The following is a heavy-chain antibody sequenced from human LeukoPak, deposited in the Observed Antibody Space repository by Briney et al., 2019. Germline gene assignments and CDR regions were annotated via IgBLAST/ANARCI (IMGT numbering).Heavy chain of an antibody. CDR1: GDSIRSYY. CDR2: ISYIGST. D-gene: IGHD3-9*01. Sequence: PSETLSLTCSVSGDSIRSYYRSWIRQPPGKGLEWVGSISYIGSTHSNPSLRSRVTISVDTSRNQFSLRLSSVTAADTAIYYCARHLTVTGYGNDAFDIWGQGTMVTVSS. J-gene: IGHJ3*02. V-gene: IGHV4-59*08. CDR3: ARHLTVTGYGNDAFDI.